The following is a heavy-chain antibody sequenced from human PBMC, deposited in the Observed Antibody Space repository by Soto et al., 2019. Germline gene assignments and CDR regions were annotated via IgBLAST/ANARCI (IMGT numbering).Heavy chain of an antibody. V-gene: IGHV1-69*13. CDR2: IIPIFGTA. CDR1: GGTFIIYA. D-gene: IGHD6-13*01. CDR3: ARVGAAAGIGGGHYFDS. Sequence: SVKVSCKASGGTFIIYAISWVRQAPGQGLEWMGGIIPIFGTANYAQKFQGRVTITADESTSTAYMELSSLRSEDTAVYYCARVGAAAGIGGGHYFDSWGQGTLVTVSS. J-gene: IGHJ4*02.